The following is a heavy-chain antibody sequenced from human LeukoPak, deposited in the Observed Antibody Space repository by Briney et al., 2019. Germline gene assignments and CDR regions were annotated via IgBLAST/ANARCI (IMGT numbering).Heavy chain of an antibody. D-gene: IGHD6-19*01. Sequence: GGSLRLSCSASGFTFSSYAMYWVRQAPGKGLEYISAISSNGGSTYYADSVKGRFTISRDNSKNTLYLQMSSLRSEDTAVYYCVKNGVYTSGWYEGYFDYWGRGPLVIASS. CDR3: VKNGVYTSGWYEGYFDY. CDR2: ISSNGGST. CDR1: GFTFSSYA. V-gene: IGHV3-64D*08. J-gene: IGHJ4*02.